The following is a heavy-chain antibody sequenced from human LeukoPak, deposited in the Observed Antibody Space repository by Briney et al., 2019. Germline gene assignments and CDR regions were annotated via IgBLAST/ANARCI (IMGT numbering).Heavy chain of an antibody. CDR2: MNPNSGNT. J-gene: IGHJ6*03. D-gene: IGHD6-13*01. Sequence: ASVKVSCKASGYTFTSYDINWVRQATGQGLEWMGWMNPNSGNTGYAQKFQGRVTITRNTSISTAHMELSSLRSEDTAVYYCARGTYLYRSSSWYKALSYYYYYYMDVWGKGTTVTVSS. CDR1: GYTFTSYD. CDR3: ARGTYLYRSSSWYKALSYYYYYYMDV. V-gene: IGHV1-8*03.